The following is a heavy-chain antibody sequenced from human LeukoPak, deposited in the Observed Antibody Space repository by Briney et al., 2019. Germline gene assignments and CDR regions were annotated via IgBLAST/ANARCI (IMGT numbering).Heavy chain of an antibody. V-gene: IGHV3-48*03. CDR1: GFTFSSYE. J-gene: IGHJ4*02. CDR2: ISSSGSTI. CDR3: ARRAGAYSHPYDY. Sequence: GGSLRLSCAASGFTFSSYEMNWVRQAPGKGLEWVSYISSSGSTIYYADSVKGRFTISRDNAKNSLYLQMNSLGAEDTAVYYCARRAGAYSHPYDYWGQGTLVTVSS. D-gene: IGHD4/OR15-4a*01.